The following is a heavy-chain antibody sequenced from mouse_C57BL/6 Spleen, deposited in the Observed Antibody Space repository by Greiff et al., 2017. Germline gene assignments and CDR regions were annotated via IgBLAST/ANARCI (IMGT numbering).Heavy chain of an antibody. Sequence: QVQLQQPGAELVKPGASVKLSCKASGYTFTSYWMHWVKQRPGQGLEWIGMIHPTSGSTNYNEKFKSKATLTVDKSSSTAYMQLSSLTSEDSAVYYCARNGITTGFDVWGTGTTVTVSS. V-gene: IGHV1-64*01. D-gene: IGHD1-1*01. CDR1: GYTFTSYW. CDR3: ARNGITTGFDV. CDR2: IHPTSGST. J-gene: IGHJ1*03.